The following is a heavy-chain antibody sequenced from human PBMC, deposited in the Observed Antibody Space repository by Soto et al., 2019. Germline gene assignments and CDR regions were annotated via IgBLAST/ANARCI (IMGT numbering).Heavy chain of an antibody. CDR1: GFTFSNYA. Sequence: QVQLVESGGGVVQPGRSLRLSCAASGFTFSNYAMHWVRQAPGKGLDWVAVISNDGSKKYYADSVKGRFTISRDYSTSTVVLQKDSLRTEDTAVYYCAVYSSSWASFDYWGQGTLVTVSS. CDR3: AVYSSSWASFDY. V-gene: IGHV3-30-3*01. J-gene: IGHJ4*02. D-gene: IGHD6-13*01. CDR2: ISNDGSKK.